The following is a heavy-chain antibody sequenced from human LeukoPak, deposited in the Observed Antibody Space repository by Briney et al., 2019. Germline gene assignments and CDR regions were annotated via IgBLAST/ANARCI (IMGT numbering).Heavy chain of an antibody. Sequence: GGSLRLSCAASGFTFSSYSMNWVRQAPGKGLEWVSSISSSSSYMYYADSVKGRFTISRDNAKNSLYLQMNSLRAEDTAVYYCARVDYSGNYYYYMDVWGKGTTVTVSS. CDR3: ARVDYSGNYYYYMDV. CDR2: ISSSSSYM. V-gene: IGHV3-21*01. D-gene: IGHD4-11*01. J-gene: IGHJ6*03. CDR1: GFTFSSYS.